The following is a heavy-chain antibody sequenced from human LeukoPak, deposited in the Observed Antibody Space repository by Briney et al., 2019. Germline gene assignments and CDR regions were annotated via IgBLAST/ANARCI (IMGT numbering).Heavy chain of an antibody. J-gene: IGHJ5*02. CDR1: GGTFSSYA. CDR2: IIPIFGTA. CDR3: ARVVTTAMVSFNWFDP. Sequence: SVKVSCKASGGTFSSYAISWVRQAPGQGLEWMGGIIPIFGTANYAQKFQGRVTITADESTSSAYMELSSLRSEDTAVYYCARVVTTAMVSFNWFDPWGQGTLVTVSS. V-gene: IGHV1-69*13. D-gene: IGHD5-18*01.